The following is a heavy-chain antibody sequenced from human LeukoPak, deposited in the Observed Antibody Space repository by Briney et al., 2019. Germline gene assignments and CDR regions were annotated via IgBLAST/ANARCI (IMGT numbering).Heavy chain of an antibody. V-gene: IGHV4-59*01. CDR2: IYYSGST. Sequence: SETLSLTCTVSGGSISSYYWSWIRQPPGKGLEWIGYIYYSGSTNYNPSLKSRVTISVDTSKNQFSLKLSSVTAADTAVYYCASVGRESGYWGQGTLVTVSS. J-gene: IGHJ4*02. D-gene: IGHD3/OR15-3a*01. CDR3: ASVGRESGY. CDR1: GGSISSYY.